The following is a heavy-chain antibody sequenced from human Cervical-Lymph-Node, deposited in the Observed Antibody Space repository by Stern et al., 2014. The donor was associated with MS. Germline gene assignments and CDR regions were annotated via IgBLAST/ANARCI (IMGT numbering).Heavy chain of an antibody. CDR2: INAGNGNK. Sequence: QVQLVQSGAEVKKPGASVKLSCKASGYTFTSYALHWVRQAPGQRLERMGWINAGNGNKKYSQKFQGRVTITMDTSASTAYMELSSLRSEDTSVYYCARDGTKTNYGLDVWGQGTTVTVSS. V-gene: IGHV1-3*01. CDR3: ARDGTKTNYGLDV. J-gene: IGHJ6*02. CDR1: GYTFTSYA. D-gene: IGHD1-26*01.